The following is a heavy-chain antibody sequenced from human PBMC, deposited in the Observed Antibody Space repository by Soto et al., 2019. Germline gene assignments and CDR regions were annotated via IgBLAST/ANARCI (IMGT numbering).Heavy chain of an antibody. CDR2: IYPGDSDT. J-gene: IGHJ5*02. D-gene: IGHD3-9*01. Sequence: PGEPLKISCKGSGYSFTSYWIGWVRQMPGKGLEWMGIIYPGDSDTRYSPSFQGQVTISADKSISTAYLQWSSLKASDTAMYYCARCPSNYDIMTGRAHSWFDPWGQGTLVTVSS. V-gene: IGHV5-51*01. CDR3: ARCPSNYDIMTGRAHSWFDP. CDR1: GYSFTSYW.